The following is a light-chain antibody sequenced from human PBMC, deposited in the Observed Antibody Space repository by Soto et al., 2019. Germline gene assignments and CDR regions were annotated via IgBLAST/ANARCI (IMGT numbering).Light chain of an antibody. V-gene: IGLV2-14*01. CDR1: SSDVGGYNY. CDR2: EVS. CDR3: SSYTSSSTPHV. Sequence: QSALTQPASVSGSPGQSITISCTGTSSDVGGYNYVSWYQQHPVKAPKLMIYEVSNRPSGVSNRFSGSKSGNTASLTISGLQAEDEADYYCSSYTSSSTPHVFGTGTKLTVL. J-gene: IGLJ1*01.